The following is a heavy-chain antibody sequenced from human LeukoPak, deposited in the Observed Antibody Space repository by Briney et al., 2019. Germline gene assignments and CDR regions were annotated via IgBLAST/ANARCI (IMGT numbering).Heavy chain of an antibody. D-gene: IGHD3-10*01. CDR1: GYTFTGYY. CDR2: INPSSGGT. Sequence: ASVKVSCKASGYTFTGYYMHWVRQAPGQGLEWMGRINPSSGGTNYAQKFQGRVTMTRDTSISTAYMELSRLRSDDTAVYYCARGHMVRGVITIFDYWGQGTLVTVSS. V-gene: IGHV1-2*06. J-gene: IGHJ4*02. CDR3: ARGHMVRGVITIFDY.